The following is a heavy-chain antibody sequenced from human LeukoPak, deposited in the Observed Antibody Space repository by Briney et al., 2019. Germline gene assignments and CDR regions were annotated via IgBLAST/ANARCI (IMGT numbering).Heavy chain of an antibody. V-gene: IGHV3-23*01. CDR1: GFTFSSYA. CDR3: AKSLVTYSSGWSFDY. Sequence: GGSLRLSCAASGFTFSSYAMSWVRQAPGKGLEWVSAISGSGGSTYYADSMKGRFTISRDNSKNTLYLQMNSLRAEDTAVYYCAKSLVTYSSGWSFDYWGQGTLVTVSS. CDR2: ISGSGGST. D-gene: IGHD6-19*01. J-gene: IGHJ4*02.